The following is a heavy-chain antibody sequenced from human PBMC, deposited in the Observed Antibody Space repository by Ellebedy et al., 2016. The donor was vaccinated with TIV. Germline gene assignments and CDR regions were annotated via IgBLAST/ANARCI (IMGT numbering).Heavy chain of an antibody. V-gene: IGHV4-39*01. CDR3: ARLGVGATSADFDY. CDR2: IYYSGST. CDR1: GGSISSSSYY. D-gene: IGHD1-26*01. J-gene: IGHJ4*02. Sequence: SETLSLTXTVSGGSISSSSYYWGWIRQPPGKGLEWIGSIYYSGSTYYNPSLKSRVTISVDTSKNQFSLKLSSVTAADTAVYYCARLGVGATSADFDYWGQGTLVTVSS.